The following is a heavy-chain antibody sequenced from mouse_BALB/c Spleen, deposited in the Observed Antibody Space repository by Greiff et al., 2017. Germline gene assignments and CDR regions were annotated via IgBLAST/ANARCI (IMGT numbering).Heavy chain of an antibody. J-gene: IGHJ3*01. Sequence: EVKLVESGGGLVQPGGSLKLSCAASGFTFSSYGMSWVRQTPDKRLELVATINSNGGSTYYPDSVKGRFTISRDNAKNTLYLQMSSLKSEDTAMYYCARDHVNYVACFAYWGQGTLVTVSA. D-gene: IGHD2-1*01. CDR2: INSNGGST. V-gene: IGHV5-6-3*01. CDR1: GFTFSSYG. CDR3: ARDHVNYVACFAY.